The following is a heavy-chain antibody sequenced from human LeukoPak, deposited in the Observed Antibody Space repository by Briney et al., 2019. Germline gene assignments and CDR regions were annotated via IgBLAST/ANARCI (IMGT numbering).Heavy chain of an antibody. D-gene: IGHD6-13*01. V-gene: IGHV4-34*01. CDR3: ARGGRGTAGTWFDP. CDR1: GGSFSGYY. Sequence: SETLSLTCAVQGGSFSGYYWSWIRQPPGKGLDWIGEINHSGSTNYNPSLKSRVTISADTSKNQFSLKLYSVTAADTAVYYCARGGRGTAGTWFDPWGQGTLVTVSS. J-gene: IGHJ5*02. CDR2: INHSGST.